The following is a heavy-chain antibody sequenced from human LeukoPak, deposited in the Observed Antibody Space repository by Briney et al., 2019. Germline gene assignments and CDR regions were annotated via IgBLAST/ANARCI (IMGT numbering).Heavy chain of an antibody. CDR2: ISSSAGTI. CDR3: ATSVTRRRLDWFIDL. D-gene: IGHD4-17*01. CDR1: GFTFRDYY. Sequence: PGGSLRLSCAASGFTFRDYYMSWIRQAPGKGLEWISYISSSAGTIHYVDSVKGRFTISRDNAKNSLYLQMDSLRVEDTAVYYCATSVTRRRLDWFIDLWAVAPWCLSPQ. J-gene: IGHJ2*01. V-gene: IGHV3-11*04.